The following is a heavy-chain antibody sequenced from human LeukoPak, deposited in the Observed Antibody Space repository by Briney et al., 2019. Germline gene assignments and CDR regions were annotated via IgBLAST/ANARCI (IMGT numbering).Heavy chain of an antibody. J-gene: IGHJ6*03. Sequence: PSETLSLTCAVYGGSFSGYYWSWIRQPPGKGLEWIGEINHSGSTNYNPSLKSRVTISVDTSKNQFSLKLSSVTAADTAVYYCARAKYNWNHNYYYYYMDVWGKGTTVTVSS. CDR2: INHSGST. V-gene: IGHV4-34*01. CDR1: GGSFSGYY. D-gene: IGHD1-20*01. CDR3: ARAKYNWNHNYYYYYMDV.